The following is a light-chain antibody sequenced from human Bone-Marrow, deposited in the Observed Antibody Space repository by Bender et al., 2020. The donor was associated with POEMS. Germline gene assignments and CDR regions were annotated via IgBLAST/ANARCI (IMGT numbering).Light chain of an antibody. V-gene: IGLV3-1*01. CDR1: DLGDKY. J-gene: IGLJ3*02. Sequence: SYEVTQPPSVSVSPGQTASITCSGDDLGDKYVAWYQQKPGQSPVLVIYQDTKRPSGIPERFSGSNSGNTATLTISGTQAMDEADYYCQAWDTYSEMFGGGTKLTIL. CDR3: QAWDTYSEM. CDR2: QDT.